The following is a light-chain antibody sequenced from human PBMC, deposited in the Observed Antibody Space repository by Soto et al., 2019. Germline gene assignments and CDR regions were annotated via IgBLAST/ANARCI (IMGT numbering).Light chain of an antibody. Sequence: DIVMTQSPDSLAVSLGERATINCKSSQSVLYSSNNKNYFAWYQQKPGQPPKLLIYWSSTRESGVPDRFSGRGSGTDFTLTISSLQAEDVAIYYFQQYYSTPYTFGTGTKLEIK. CDR1: QSVLYSSNNKNY. CDR2: WSS. J-gene: IGKJ2*01. CDR3: QQYYSTPYT. V-gene: IGKV4-1*01.